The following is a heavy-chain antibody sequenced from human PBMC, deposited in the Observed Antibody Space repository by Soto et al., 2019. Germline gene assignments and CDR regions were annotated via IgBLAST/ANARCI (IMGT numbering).Heavy chain of an antibody. CDR3: ARGMSGKSSSSWHNWFDP. D-gene: IGHD6-13*01. CDR1: GGSFSGYY. CDR2: INHSGST. J-gene: IGHJ5*02. Sequence: SETLSLTCAVYGGSFSGYYWSWIRQPPGKGLEWIGEINHSGSTNYNPSLKSRVTISVDTSKNQFSLKLSSVTAADTAVYYCARGMSGKSSSSWHNWFDPWGQGTLVTVS. V-gene: IGHV4-34*01.